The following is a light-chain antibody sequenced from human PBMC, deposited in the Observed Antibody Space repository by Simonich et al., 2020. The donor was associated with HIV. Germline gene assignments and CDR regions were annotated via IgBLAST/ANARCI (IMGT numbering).Light chain of an antibody. CDR2: WAS. CDR3: QQYYSTPRT. CDR1: QSVLYSSNNQNY. J-gene: IGKJ1*01. V-gene: IGKV4-1*01. Sequence: DIVMTQSPDSLAVSLGERATINCKSSQSVLYSSNNQNYLAWYQQKPGHPPNLLIYWASTRESGVPDRFSGSGSGTDFTLTISSLQAEDVAVYYCQQYYSTPRTFGQGTKVEIK.